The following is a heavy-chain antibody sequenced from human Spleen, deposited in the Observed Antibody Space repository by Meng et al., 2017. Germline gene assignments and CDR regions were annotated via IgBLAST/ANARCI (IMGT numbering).Heavy chain of an antibody. Sequence: GESLKISCAASGFTFSGHWMNWVRQAPGKGLEWVSSISSSSSYIYYADSVKGRFTISRDNAKNSLYLQMNSLRAEDTAVYYCARDRSGKWLSKGFDYWGQGTLVTVSS. D-gene: IGHD1-26*01. J-gene: IGHJ4*02. CDR3: ARDRSGKWLSKGFDY. CDR2: ISSSSSYI. CDR1: GFTFSGHW. V-gene: IGHV3-21*01.